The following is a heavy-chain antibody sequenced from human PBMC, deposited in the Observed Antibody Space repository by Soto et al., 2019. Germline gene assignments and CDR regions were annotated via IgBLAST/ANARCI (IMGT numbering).Heavy chain of an antibody. V-gene: IGHV3-48*02. CDR2: ISSSSSTI. CDR3: ARPRGYSYVLPDY. J-gene: IGHJ4*02. Sequence: EVQLVESGGGLVQPGGSLRLSCAASGFTFSSYNMNWVRQDPGKGLEWVSYISSSSSTIYYADSVKGRFTISRDNAKNSLYLQMNSLRDEDTAVYYCARPRGYSYVLPDYWGQGTLVTVSS. D-gene: IGHD5-18*01. CDR1: GFTFSSYN.